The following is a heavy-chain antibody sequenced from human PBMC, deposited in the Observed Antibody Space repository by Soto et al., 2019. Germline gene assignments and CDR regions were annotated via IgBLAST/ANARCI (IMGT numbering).Heavy chain of an antibody. D-gene: IGHD3-10*01. CDR3: ARGDRGGFDL. Sequence: GGSLRLSCAASGFTVSSTYMSWVRQAPGKGLEWVSLIYSGGSTYYADSAKGRFTISRDNSKNTLYLQMSSLRAEDTAIYYCARGDRGGFDLWGHGTVVTVSS. CDR2: IYSGGST. J-gene: IGHJ3*01. CDR1: GFTVSSTY. V-gene: IGHV3-66*01.